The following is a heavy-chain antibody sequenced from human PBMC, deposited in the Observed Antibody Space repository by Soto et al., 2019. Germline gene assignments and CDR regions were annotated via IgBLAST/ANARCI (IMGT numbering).Heavy chain of an antibody. CDR3: ARAPIGGGAPYYFDY. J-gene: IGHJ4*02. V-gene: IGHV1-2*02. Sequence: QVHLVQSGAEVKKPGASVKVSCKASGYSFTDYYLYWLRQAPGQGLEWMGGINPKYGVTNFAQGFQGRVTMTIDTSISTAYVELSGLTSDDTAVYYCARAPIGGGAPYYFDYWGQGTLVTVSS. CDR1: GYSFTDYY. D-gene: IGHD3-10*01. CDR2: INPKYGVT.